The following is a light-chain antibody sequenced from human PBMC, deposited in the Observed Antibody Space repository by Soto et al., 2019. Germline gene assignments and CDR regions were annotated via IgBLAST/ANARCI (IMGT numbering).Light chain of an antibody. J-gene: IGKJ4*01. V-gene: IGKV1-16*01. CDR2: AVS. CDR3: QQYKVSPRT. CDR1: QDISNN. Sequence: DIQVTQSPSSLSASVGDTVTITCRASQDISNNLAWLQQKPGKAPKSLISAVSNLQSGVPSRFSGSGSGTDFTLTISSLQPEDFATYYCQQYKVSPRTFGGGTKVDVK.